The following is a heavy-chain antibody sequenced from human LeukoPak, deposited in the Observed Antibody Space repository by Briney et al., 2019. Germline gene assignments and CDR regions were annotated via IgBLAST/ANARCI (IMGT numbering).Heavy chain of an antibody. CDR2: ITSSGSTI. CDR1: GFTFSDYY. V-gene: IGHV3-11*04. D-gene: IGHD3-10*01. J-gene: IGHJ5*02. Sequence: GGSLRLSCAASGFTFSDYYMSWIRQAPGKGLEWVSYITSSGSTIYYADSMKGRFTISRDNAKNSLYLQMNSLRVGDTAVYYCVRDYGPGGFGPWGQGALVTVSS. CDR3: VRDYGPGGFGP.